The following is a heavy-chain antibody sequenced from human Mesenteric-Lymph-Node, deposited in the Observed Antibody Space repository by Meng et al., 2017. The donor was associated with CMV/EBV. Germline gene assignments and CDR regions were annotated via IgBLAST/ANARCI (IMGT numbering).Heavy chain of an antibody. D-gene: IGHD3-3*01. V-gene: IGHV3-33*03. CDR3: ATSTGFLEWFDP. Sequence: GESLKISCAASGFTFSGYAMHWVRQAPGRGLEWVAVIWYDGSNKYHTESVKGRFTISRDNAKNSLSLLMNSLRAEDTAVYYCATSTGFLEWFDPWGQGTLVTVSS. CDR1: GFTFSGYA. CDR2: IWYDGSNK. J-gene: IGHJ5*02.